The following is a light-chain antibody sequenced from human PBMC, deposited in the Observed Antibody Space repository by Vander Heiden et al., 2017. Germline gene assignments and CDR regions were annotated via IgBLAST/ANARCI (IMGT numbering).Light chain of an antibody. Sequence: SVPPQPPSASGTPGQRVTNSSSGSSPNIGSNTVIWYQQLPGTAPNLLIYSNNQRTSGVPARFSGSKSGTSASLAISGLQSEDEADYYCAAWDDSLNVVVFGGGTKLTVL. CDR3: AAWDDSLNVVV. CDR2: SNN. J-gene: IGLJ2*01. CDR1: SPNIGSNT. V-gene: IGLV1-44*01.